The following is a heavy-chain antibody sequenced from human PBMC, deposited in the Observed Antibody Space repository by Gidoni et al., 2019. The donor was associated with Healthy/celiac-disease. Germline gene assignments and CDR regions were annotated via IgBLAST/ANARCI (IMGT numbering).Heavy chain of an antibody. V-gene: IGHV3-23*01. J-gene: IGHJ4*02. Sequence: EVQLLESGGGLVQPGGSLRLSCAASGFTFSTCAMSWVRQAPGKGLEWVSAISGSGGSTYYADSVKGRFTISRDNSKNTLYLQMNSLRAEDTAVYYCARYYGDLYYFDYWGQGTLVTVSS. D-gene: IGHD4-17*01. CDR1: GFTFSTCA. CDR2: ISGSGGST. CDR3: ARYYGDLYYFDY.